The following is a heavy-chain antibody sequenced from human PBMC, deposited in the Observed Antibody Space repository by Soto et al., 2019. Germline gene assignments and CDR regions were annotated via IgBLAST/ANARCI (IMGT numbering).Heavy chain of an antibody. V-gene: IGHV3-33*01. CDR1: GFSFVSYD. CDR3: ARDSSNFGVITPAGDY. CDR2: IWSDGSNK. J-gene: IGHJ4*02. Sequence: PGGSLRLSCAASGFSFVSYDMHWVRQAPGKGLERVAVIWSDGSNKYYADSVKGRFTISRDNSKNTLYLQMNSLRAEDTAVYYCARDSSNFGVITPAGDYWGQGTLVTVSS. D-gene: IGHD3-3*01.